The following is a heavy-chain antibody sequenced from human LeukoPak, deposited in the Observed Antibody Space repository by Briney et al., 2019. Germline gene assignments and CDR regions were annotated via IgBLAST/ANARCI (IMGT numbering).Heavy chain of an antibody. J-gene: IGHJ3*02. D-gene: IGHD3-22*01. Sequence: GGSLRLSCAASGFTFNSYAMKWVRQAPGKGLEWVAVISYDGSNKYYADSVKGRFTISRDNSKNTLYLQMNSLRAEDTAVYYCARGDSSGYYDIWGQGTMVTVSS. V-gene: IGHV3-30*04. CDR1: GFTFNSYA. CDR2: ISYDGSNK. CDR3: ARGDSSGYYDI.